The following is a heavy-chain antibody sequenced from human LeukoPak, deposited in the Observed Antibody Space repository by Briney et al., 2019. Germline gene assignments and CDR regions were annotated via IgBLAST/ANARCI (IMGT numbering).Heavy chain of an antibody. CDR1: GYSISSGYY. CDR2: IYHSGST. V-gene: IGHV4-38-2*02. CDR3: ARDRIAGAGQRGVDY. J-gene: IGHJ4*02. Sequence: SETLSLTCAASGYSISSGYYWGWLRQPPGKGLEWIGSIYHSGSTCYNPSLKSRVTISVDTSKNQFSLKLSSVTAADTAVYYCARDRIAGAGQRGVDYGGQGTLVTVSS. D-gene: IGHD6-19*01.